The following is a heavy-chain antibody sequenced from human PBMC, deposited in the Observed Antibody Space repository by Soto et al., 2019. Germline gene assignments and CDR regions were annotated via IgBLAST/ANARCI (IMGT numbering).Heavy chain of an antibody. CDR2: IYYSGSA. D-gene: IGHD2-2*01. Sequence: TLSVTCPVSGGSISSGANYWSWVRQGPGKGLEWIGNIYYSGSAYYNPSLKSRLTMSVDTSKNSFSLKLTYVTAADTAVYYRARVICSSTTCYFPDWFDPWGRGTMVTVS. J-gene: IGHJ5*02. CDR3: ARVICSSTTCYFPDWFDP. CDR1: GGSISSGANY. V-gene: IGHV4-31*03.